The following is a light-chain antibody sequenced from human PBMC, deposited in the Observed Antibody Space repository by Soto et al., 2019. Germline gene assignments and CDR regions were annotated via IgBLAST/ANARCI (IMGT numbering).Light chain of an antibody. J-gene: IGKJ1*01. V-gene: IGKV3-20*01. Sequence: EIVLTQSPGTLSLSPGERATLSCRATQTIISNFLAWYQQKPGQAPKLVIHGASTRATGIPDRFSGSGSGTDFTLNISRVEPEDFAVYYCQLYGSSPKTFGQGTKVEV. CDR2: GAS. CDR1: QTIISNF. CDR3: QLYGSSPKT.